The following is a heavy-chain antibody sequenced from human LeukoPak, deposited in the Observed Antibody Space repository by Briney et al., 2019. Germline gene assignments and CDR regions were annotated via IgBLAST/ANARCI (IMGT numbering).Heavy chain of an antibody. CDR1: GYTFTSYD. V-gene: IGHV1-8*01. CDR3: ARDGTGYYYDTSGPMSN. D-gene: IGHD3-22*01. J-gene: IGHJ4*02. Sequence: GASVKVSCKASGYTFTSYDINWVRQATGQGLEWMGWMNPNSGNTGYAQKFQGRVTMTRNTSTSTVYMELSSLRSEDTAVYYCARDGTGYYYDTSGPMSNWGQGTLVTVSS. CDR2: MNPNSGNT.